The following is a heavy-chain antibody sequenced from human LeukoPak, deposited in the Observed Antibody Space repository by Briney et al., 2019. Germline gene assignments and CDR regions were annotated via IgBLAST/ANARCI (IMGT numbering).Heavy chain of an antibody. D-gene: IGHD1-14*01. Sequence: GGSLRLSCAASGFTLSSYAMTWIRQAPGKGLEWVSAISGSGSNIYYADSVKGRFTVSRDNSKNPLYLQMNSLRAEDTAVYYCANREYNAPWGQGTLVTVSS. CDR2: ISGSGSNI. V-gene: IGHV3-23*01. CDR1: GFTLSSYA. J-gene: IGHJ5*02. CDR3: ANREYNAP.